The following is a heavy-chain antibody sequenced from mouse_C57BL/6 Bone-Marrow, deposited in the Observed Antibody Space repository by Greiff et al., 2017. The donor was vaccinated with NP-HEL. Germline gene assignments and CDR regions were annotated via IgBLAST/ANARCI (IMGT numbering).Heavy chain of an antibody. CDR3: TITTVVDY. V-gene: IGHV14-4*01. CDR2: IDPENGDT. Sequence: EVQLQQSGAELVRPGASVKLSCTASGFNIKDDYMHWVKQRPEQGLEWIGWIDPENGDTEYASKFQGKATITADTSSNTAYLQLSSLTSEDTAVYYYTITTVVDYWGQGTTLTVSS. D-gene: IGHD1-1*01. J-gene: IGHJ2*01. CDR1: GFNIKDDY.